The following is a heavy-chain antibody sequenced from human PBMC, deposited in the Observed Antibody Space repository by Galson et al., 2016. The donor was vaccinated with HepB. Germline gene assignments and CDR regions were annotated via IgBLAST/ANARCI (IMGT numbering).Heavy chain of an antibody. CDR3: ARDYYGPGSSGDFSSNYYYCMDV. CDR2: IYFSGST. J-gene: IGHJ6*02. CDR1: GGSIRGHY. D-gene: IGHD3-10*01. Sequence: SETLSLTCTVSGGSIRGHYWSWIRQPPGKGLEWIGYIYFSGSTNYNPSLESRVTISVDMSKYQFSLLLTSGAAAGTAVYYCARDYYGPGSSGDFSSNYYYCMDVWGQGTTVTVSS. V-gene: IGHV4-59*11.